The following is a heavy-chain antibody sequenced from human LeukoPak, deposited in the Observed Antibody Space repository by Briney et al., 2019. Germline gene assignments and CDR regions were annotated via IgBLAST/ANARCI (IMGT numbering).Heavy chain of an antibody. D-gene: IGHD2-2*01. J-gene: IGHJ6*03. Sequence: VASVKVSCKASGYTFTGYYMHCVRQAPGQGLECMGCINSNSGRTNYAQKFQGRVTMTRDTSISTPYMELSRLRSDDTAVYYCARAGSRIVVVPAAPYYYYYYMDVWGKGTTVSVSS. CDR3: ARAGSRIVVVPAAPYYYYYYMDV. V-gene: IGHV1-2*02. CDR2: INSNSGRT. CDR1: GYTFTGYY.